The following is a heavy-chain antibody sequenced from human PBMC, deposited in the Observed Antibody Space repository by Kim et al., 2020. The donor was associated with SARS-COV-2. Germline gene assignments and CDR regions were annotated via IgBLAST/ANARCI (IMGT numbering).Heavy chain of an antibody. Sequence: GGSLRLSCAASGFTFSSYAMHWVRQAPGKGLEWVAVISYDGSNKYYADSVKGRFTISRDNSKNTLYLQMNSLRAEDTAVYYCARDGCYYGSGSYYYYYG. CDR3: ARDGCYYGSGSYYYYYG. CDR2: ISYDGSNK. D-gene: IGHD3-10*01. J-gene: IGHJ6*01. CDR1: GFTFSSYA. V-gene: IGHV3-30*04.